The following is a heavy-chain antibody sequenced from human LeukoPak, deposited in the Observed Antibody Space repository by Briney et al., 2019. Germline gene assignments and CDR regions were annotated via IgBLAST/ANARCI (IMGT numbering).Heavy chain of an antibody. D-gene: IGHD4-17*01. CDR3: ARDGDYDAFDI. V-gene: IGHV1-2*06. CDR1: GYSFTGYY. Sequence: ASVKVSCKASGYSFTGYYIHWVRQAPGQGLEWMGRINPNSGGTNYAQKFQGRVTMTRDTSIRAAYMELSRLRSDDTAVYYCARDGDYDAFDIWGQGTMVTVSS. CDR2: INPNSGGT. J-gene: IGHJ3*02.